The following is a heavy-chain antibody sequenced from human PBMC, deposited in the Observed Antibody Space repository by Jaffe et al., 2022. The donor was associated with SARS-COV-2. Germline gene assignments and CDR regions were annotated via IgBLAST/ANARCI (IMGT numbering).Heavy chain of an antibody. J-gene: IGHJ5*02. D-gene: IGHD1-7*01. V-gene: IGHV1-69*02. CDR1: GGTFSSYT. CDR2: IIPILGIA. CDR3: ARSGTGTTGSWFDP. Sequence: QVQLVQSGAEVKKPGSSVKVSCKASGGTFSSYTISWVRQAPGQGLEWMGRIIPILGIANYAQKFQGRVTITADKSTSTAYMELSSLRSEDTAVYYCARSGTGTTGSWFDPWGQGTLVTVSS.